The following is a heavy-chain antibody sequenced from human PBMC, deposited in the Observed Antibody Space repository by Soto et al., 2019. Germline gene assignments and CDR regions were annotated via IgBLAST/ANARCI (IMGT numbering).Heavy chain of an antibody. CDR2: VSSGDRT. Sequence: GGSLRLSCAASGFTFSSYAMSWVRQAPGKGLEWVSAVSSGDRTFYADSVKGRFTISRDNSKNTLYLQMNGLRAEDTAIYYCAKEAAAIGMGYFGPWGQGTLVTVPQ. CDR3: AKEAAAIGMGYFGP. J-gene: IGHJ5*02. D-gene: IGHD6-13*01. V-gene: IGHV3-23*01. CDR1: GFTFSSYA.